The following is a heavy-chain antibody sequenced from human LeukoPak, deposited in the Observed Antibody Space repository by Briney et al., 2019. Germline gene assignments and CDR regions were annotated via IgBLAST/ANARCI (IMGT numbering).Heavy chain of an antibody. CDR2: INHSGST. CDR3: ARSNVLRYFDWLSKGTWFDP. J-gene: IGHJ5*02. D-gene: IGHD3-9*01. V-gene: IGHV4-34*01. Sequence: SETLSLTCAVYGGSFSGYYWSWIRQPPGKGLEWIGEINHSGSTNYNPSLKSRVTISVDTSKNQFSLKLSSVTAADTAVYYCARSNVLRYFDWLSKGTWFDPWGQGTLVTVSS. CDR1: GGSFSGYY.